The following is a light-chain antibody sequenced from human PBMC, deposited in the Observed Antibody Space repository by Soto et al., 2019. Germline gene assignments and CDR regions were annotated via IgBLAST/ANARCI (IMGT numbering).Light chain of an antibody. Sequence: EIVLTQSPGTLSLSPGERATLSCRASQSVSSTYLAWYQHKPGQAPRLLIYGASSRAAGIPDRFSGSGSGTDFTLTIRRLEPEDFAVYYCQQYGTSPGTFGQGTKVEIK. V-gene: IGKV3-20*01. J-gene: IGKJ1*01. CDR2: GAS. CDR3: QQYGTSPGT. CDR1: QSVSSTY.